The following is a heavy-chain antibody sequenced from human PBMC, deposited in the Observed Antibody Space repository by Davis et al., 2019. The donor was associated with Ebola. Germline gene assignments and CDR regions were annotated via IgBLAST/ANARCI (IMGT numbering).Heavy chain of an antibody. Sequence: MPGGSLRLSCAASGFTFSNAWMSWVRQAPGKGLEWIGEINHSGGTNYNPSLKSRVTISVDTSKNQFSLKLSSVTAADTAVYYCARGSLVAARGYYYYGMDVWGQGTTVTVSS. V-gene: IGHV4-34*01. CDR2: INHSGGT. D-gene: IGHD6-6*01. CDR1: GFTFSNAW. J-gene: IGHJ6*02. CDR3: ARGSLVAARGYYYYGMDV.